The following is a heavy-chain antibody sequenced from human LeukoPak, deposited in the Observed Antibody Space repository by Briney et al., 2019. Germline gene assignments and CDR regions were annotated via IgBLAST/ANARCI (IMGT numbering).Heavy chain of an antibody. CDR2: ISSSSSTI. CDR3: ARDSNDYYDSSGFLFDAFDI. V-gene: IGHV3-48*04. D-gene: IGHD3-22*01. CDR1: GFTFSSYS. J-gene: IGHJ3*02. Sequence: QPGGSLRLSCAASGFTFSSYSMNWVRQAPGKGLEWVSYISSSSSTIYYADSVKGRFTISRDNAKNSLYLQMNSLRAEDTAVYYCARDSNDYYDSSGFLFDAFDIWGQGTMVTVSS.